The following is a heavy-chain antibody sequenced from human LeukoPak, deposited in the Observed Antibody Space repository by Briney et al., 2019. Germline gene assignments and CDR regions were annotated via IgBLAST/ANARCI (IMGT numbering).Heavy chain of an antibody. V-gene: IGHV3-73*01. J-gene: IGHJ4*02. CDR3: TRPGDSGSYD. CDR2: IRSKANSYAT. CDR1: GFTFSGSA. D-gene: IGHD1-26*01. Sequence: GGSLRLSCAASGFTFSGSALHWVRQASGKGLEWVGRIRSKANSYATAYAASVKGRFTISRDDSKNTAYLQMNSLKTEDTAVYYCTRPGDSGSYDWGQGTLVTVSS.